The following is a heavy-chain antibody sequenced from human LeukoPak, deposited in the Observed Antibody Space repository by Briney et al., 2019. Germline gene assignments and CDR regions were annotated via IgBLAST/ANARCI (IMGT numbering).Heavy chain of an antibody. J-gene: IGHJ3*02. CDR2: IYYSGST. CDR1: GGSISSYY. V-gene: IGHV4-59*01. Sequence: ETLSLTCTVSGGSISSYYWSWIRHPPGKGLEWIGYIYYSGSTNYNPSLKSRVTISVDTSKNQFSLKLSSVTAADTAVYYCARELGCSGGSCYSDGAFDIWGQGTMVTVSS. D-gene: IGHD2-15*01. CDR3: ARELGCSGGSCYSDGAFDI.